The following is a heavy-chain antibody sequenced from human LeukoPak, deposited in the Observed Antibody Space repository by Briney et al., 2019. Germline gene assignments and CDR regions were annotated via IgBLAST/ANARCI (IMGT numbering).Heavy chain of an antibody. CDR3: AKASSGSYYNVDY. CDR1: GFTFDDYA. J-gene: IGHJ4*02. D-gene: IGHD3-10*01. Sequence: AGGSLRLSCAASGFTFDDYAMHWVRQAPGKGLEWVSGISWNSGSIGYADPVKGRFTISRDNAKNSLYLQMNSLRAEDTALYYCAKASSGSYYNVDYWGQGTLVTVSS. V-gene: IGHV3-9*01. CDR2: ISWNSGSI.